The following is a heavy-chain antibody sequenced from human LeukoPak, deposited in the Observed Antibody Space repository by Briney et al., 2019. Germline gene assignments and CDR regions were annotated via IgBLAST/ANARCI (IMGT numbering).Heavy chain of an antibody. V-gene: IGHV4-59*08. J-gene: IGHJ4*02. CDR3: ASGERGYSYGPLDY. Sequence: SETLSLTCTVSGGSIRSYYWSWIRQPPGKGLEWIGYIFYAGSTTYNPPLKSRVTISIDTSKNEVSLKLNSVTAADTAVYYCASGERGYSYGPLDYWGQGTLVTVSS. CDR2: IFYAGST. D-gene: IGHD5-18*01. CDR1: GGSIRSYY.